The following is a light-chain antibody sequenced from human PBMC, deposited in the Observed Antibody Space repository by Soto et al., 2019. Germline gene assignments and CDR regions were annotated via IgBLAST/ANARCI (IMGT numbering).Light chain of an antibody. CDR3: SSYTSSITLV. Sequence: QSALTQPASMSGSPGQSITISCTGTSGDVGGYNFVSWYQQHPGKAPKLIISDVSNRPSGVSNRFSGSKSGNTASLTISGLQAEDEADYYCSSYTSSITLVFGGGTKLTV. CDR1: SGDVGGYNF. V-gene: IGLV2-14*03. CDR2: DVS. J-gene: IGLJ3*02.